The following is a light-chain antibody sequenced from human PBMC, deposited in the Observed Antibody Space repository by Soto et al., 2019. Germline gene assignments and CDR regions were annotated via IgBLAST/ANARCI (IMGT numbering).Light chain of an antibody. CDR3: QQYGSSIT. Sequence: EIVLMQSPGTLSLSPGERATLSCRASQSVSNNYLAWYQQKPGQAPRLLIYGASSRATGIPDRFSGSGSGTDFTLTISRLEPEDFAVYYCQQYGSSITFGQGTRLEMK. V-gene: IGKV3-20*01. J-gene: IGKJ5*01. CDR1: QSVSNNY. CDR2: GAS.